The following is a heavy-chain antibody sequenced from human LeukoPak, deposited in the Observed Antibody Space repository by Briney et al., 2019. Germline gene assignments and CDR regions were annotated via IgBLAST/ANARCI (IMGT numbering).Heavy chain of an antibody. CDR2: IYYSGST. V-gene: IGHV4-59*12. CDR1: GGSMSSYS. CDR3: AGDYGSGSYRFDY. D-gene: IGHD3-10*01. J-gene: IGHJ4*02. Sequence: SETLSLTCTVSGGSMSSYSWSWVRQPPGRGLEWIGYIYYSGSTIYNPSHKTRLTMSLDTSKNQFSLKLNSVTAADTAVYYCAGDYGSGSYRFDYWGQGTLVTVSS.